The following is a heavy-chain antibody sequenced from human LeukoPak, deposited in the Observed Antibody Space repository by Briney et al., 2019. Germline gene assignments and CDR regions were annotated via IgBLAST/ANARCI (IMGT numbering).Heavy chain of an antibody. Sequence: PGGSLRLSCAASGFTFSSYWMNWVRQAPGKGLEWVSCISSSSSYIYYADSVKGRFTTSRNNAKNSLYLQMNSLRAEDTAVYYCARDLRSSGYYAFDYWGQGTLVTVSS. CDR3: ARDLRSSGYYAFDY. V-gene: IGHV3-21*01. J-gene: IGHJ4*02. CDR2: ISSSSSYI. D-gene: IGHD3-22*01. CDR1: GFTFSSYW.